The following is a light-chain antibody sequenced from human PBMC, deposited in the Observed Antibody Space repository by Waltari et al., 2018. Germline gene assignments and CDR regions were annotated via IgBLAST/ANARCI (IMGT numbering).Light chain of an antibody. CDR2: WAS. V-gene: IGKV4-1*01. Sequence: DIVMTQTPDSLAVSLGERATINCKSSQSVLYSSNNKNYLAWYQQKPGQPPKVLIYWASSRQSGVPDRCRGSGSGTDFTLTISSLQAEDVAVYYCQQYYGSPYTFGQGTKLEIK. CDR3: QQYYGSPYT. J-gene: IGKJ2*01. CDR1: QSVLYSSNNKNY.